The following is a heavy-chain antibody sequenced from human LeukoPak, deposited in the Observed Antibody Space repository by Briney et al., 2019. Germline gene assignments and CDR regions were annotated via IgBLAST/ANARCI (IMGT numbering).Heavy chain of an antibody. J-gene: IGHJ4*02. Sequence: GGCLRLSCAASGFTFSDYYMSWIRQAPGKGLEWVSYISSSSSYTNYADSVKGRFTISRDNAKNSLYLQMNSLRAEDTAVYYCARDGGYCSGGSCYSLFDYWGQGTLVTVSS. CDR2: ISSSSSYT. CDR3: ARDGGYCSGGSCYSLFDY. D-gene: IGHD2-15*01. V-gene: IGHV3-11*06. CDR1: GFTFSDYY.